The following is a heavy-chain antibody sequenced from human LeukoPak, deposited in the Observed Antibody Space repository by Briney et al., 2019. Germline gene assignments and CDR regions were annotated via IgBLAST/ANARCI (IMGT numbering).Heavy chain of an antibody. J-gene: IGHJ5*02. D-gene: IGHD2/OR15-2a*01. CDR2: IYYSGST. V-gene: IGHV4-59*11. CDR1: GGFISGRY. Sequence: ASETLSLTCTVSGGFISGRYWSWIRQPPGKGLEWIGYIYYSGSTNYNPSLKSRVAISVDTSKNQFSLKVSSVTAADTAVYFCARVPVYCDSNICCDYFDPWGQGTLVTVSS. CDR3: ARVPVYCDSNICCDYFDP.